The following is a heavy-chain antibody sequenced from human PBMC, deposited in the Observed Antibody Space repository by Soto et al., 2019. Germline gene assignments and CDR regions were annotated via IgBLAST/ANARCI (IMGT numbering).Heavy chain of an antibody. CDR3: ARSLRRKYNWFDP. Sequence: ESLKISFKGSGYSFTSYWISWVRQMPGKGLEWMGRIDPSDSYTNYSPSFQGHVTISADKSISTAYLQWSSLKASDTAMYYCARSLRRKYNWFDPWGQGTLVTVSS. V-gene: IGHV5-10-1*01. J-gene: IGHJ5*02. CDR1: GYSFTSYW. CDR2: IDPSDSYT.